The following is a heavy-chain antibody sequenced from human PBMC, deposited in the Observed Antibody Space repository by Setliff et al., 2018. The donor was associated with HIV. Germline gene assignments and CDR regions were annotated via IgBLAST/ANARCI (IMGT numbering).Heavy chain of an antibody. CDR1: GFIFSNYA. V-gene: IGHV3-9*01. Sequence: GGSLRLSCAGSGFIFSNYAMYWVRQAPGKGLEWVPGISWNSGSIGYADSVKGRFTISRDNAKNSLYLQMNSLRAEDTALYYCAKTYYSNYGYMDVWGKGTTVTVSS. CDR3: AKTYYSNYGYMDV. J-gene: IGHJ6*03. CDR2: ISWNSGSI. D-gene: IGHD4-4*01.